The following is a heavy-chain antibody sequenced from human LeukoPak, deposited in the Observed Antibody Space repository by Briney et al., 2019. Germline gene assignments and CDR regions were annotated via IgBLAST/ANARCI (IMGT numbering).Heavy chain of an antibody. CDR3: ARDLGDSFDY. D-gene: IGHD3-10*01. Sequence: ASMKVSCKASGGTFSNYAISWVRQAPGQGLEWMGGIIPIFGTASYAQKFQGRVTITADESTSTAYMELSSLRSEDTAVYYCARDLGDSFDYWGQGTLVTVSS. CDR1: GGTFSNYA. J-gene: IGHJ4*02. V-gene: IGHV1-69*13. CDR2: IIPIFGTA.